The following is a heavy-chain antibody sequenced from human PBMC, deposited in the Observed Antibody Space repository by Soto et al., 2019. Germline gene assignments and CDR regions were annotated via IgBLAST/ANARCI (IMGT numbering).Heavy chain of an antibody. CDR2: IHSSGTF. D-gene: IGHD2-2*01. J-gene: IGHJ6*02. CDR3: ARAVLRYCSSTSCLGELYYYYGMDV. Sequence: PSETLSLTCTVSGASISNAYWSWIRQAAGKRLEWIGRIHSSGTFNYNPSLKSRVSISRDTSKNQISLKLSSVTAADTAVYYCARAVLRYCSSTSCLGELYYYYGMDVWGQGTTVTVSS. V-gene: IGHV4-4*07. CDR1: GASISNAY.